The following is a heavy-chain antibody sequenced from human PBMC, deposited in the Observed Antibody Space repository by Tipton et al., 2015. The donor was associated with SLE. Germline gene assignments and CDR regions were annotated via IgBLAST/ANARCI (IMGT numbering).Heavy chain of an antibody. Sequence: SLRLSCAASGFTLSSYAMSWVRQAPGKGLEWVSAISGSGGSTYYADSVKGRFTISRDNSKNTLYLQMNSLRAEDTAVYYCAKDPRSRIAAAGTFDYWGQGTLVTVSS. D-gene: IGHD6-13*01. J-gene: IGHJ4*02. CDR3: AKDPRSRIAAAGTFDY. CDR2: ISGSGGST. V-gene: IGHV3-23*01. CDR1: GFTLSSYA.